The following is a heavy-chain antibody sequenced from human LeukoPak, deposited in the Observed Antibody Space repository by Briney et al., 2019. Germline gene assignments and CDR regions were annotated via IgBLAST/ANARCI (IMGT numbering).Heavy chain of an antibody. Sequence: SETLSLTCTVSGGSISSYYWSWIRQPPGKGLEWIGYIYTSGSTNYNPSLKSRVTISVDTSKNQFSLKLSSVTAADTAVYYCARHFGSRRGYYYMDVWGKGTTVTVSS. CDR1: GGSISSYY. J-gene: IGHJ6*03. V-gene: IGHV4-4*09. CDR3: ARHFGSRRGYYYMDV. CDR2: IYTSGST. D-gene: IGHD1-26*01.